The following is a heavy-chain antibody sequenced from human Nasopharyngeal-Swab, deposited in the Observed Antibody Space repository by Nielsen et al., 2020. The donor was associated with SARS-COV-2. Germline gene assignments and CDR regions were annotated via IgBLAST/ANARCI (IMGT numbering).Heavy chain of an antibody. V-gene: IGHV4-39*01. D-gene: IGHD5-24*01. CDR3: ARAGRVGDAYTGLDV. CDR1: GDSIAYSTFY. Sequence: SETLSLTCTVSGDSIAYSTFYWNWIRQPPGKGLEWIGEINHNERTNYNPSLKSRVTMSVDTSTNQVSLKLNSLTATDTAVYYCARAGRVGDAYTGLDVWGQRTTVTVSS. J-gene: IGHJ6*02. CDR2: INHNERT.